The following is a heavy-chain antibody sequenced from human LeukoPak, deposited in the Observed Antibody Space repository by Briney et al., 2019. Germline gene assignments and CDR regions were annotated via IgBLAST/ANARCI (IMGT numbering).Heavy chain of an antibody. J-gene: IGHJ4*02. Sequence: GGSLRLSCAASGFTFSSYAMHWVRQAPGKGLEWVAVISYYGSNKYYADSVKGRFTISRDNSKNTLYLQMNSLRAEDTAVYYCASGVGYCSGGSCYRDSGFDYWGQGTLVTVSS. CDR1: GFTFSSYA. V-gene: IGHV3-30-3*01. CDR2: ISYYGSNK. D-gene: IGHD2-15*01. CDR3: ASGVGYCSGGSCYRDSGFDY.